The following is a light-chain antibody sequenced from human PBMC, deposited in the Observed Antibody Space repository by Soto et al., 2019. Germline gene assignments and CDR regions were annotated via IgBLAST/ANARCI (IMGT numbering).Light chain of an antibody. J-gene: IGKJ1*01. CDR2: KAS. CDR3: QQYNSYPWT. CDR1: QSISSW. V-gene: IGKV1-5*03. Sequence: DIQMTQSPSTLSASVGDRVTLAGRASQSISSWLAWYQQKPGKAPKLLIYKASSLESGVPSRFSGSGSGTEFTLTISSLQPDDFATYYCQQYNSYPWTFGQGTKVDIK.